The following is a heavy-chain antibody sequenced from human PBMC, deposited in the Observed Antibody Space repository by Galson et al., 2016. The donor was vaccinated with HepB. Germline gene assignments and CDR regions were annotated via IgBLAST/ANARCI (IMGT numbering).Heavy chain of an antibody. CDR2: LSGSAEDS. D-gene: IGHD2-15*01. CDR3: MKGGWYSTFDF. Sequence: SLRLSCAGSGFSFQHFAMTWVRQAPGKGLEWVAALSGSAEDSYYTESVKGRFTVSRDNSKSTLFLQMDGLRVEDTAIYYCMKGGWYSTFDFWGQGTLVTVSS. CDR1: GFSFQHFA. J-gene: IGHJ4*02. V-gene: IGHV3-23*01.